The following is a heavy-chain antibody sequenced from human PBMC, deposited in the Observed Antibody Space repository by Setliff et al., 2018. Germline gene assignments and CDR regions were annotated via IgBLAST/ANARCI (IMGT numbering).Heavy chain of an antibody. CDR2: ISGSGDST. V-gene: IGHV3-23*01. J-gene: IGHJ4*02. D-gene: IGHD1-26*01. CDR1: GFTFSNYA. Sequence: LRLSCVASGFTFSNYAMSWVRQAPGKGPEWVSTISGSGDSTYYAGAMRGRFTISRDNSKNSLYLQAKGLRAEDTAVYYCVKDGVGPTYTYFFDYWGQGSQVTVSS. CDR3: VKDGVGPTYTYFFDY.